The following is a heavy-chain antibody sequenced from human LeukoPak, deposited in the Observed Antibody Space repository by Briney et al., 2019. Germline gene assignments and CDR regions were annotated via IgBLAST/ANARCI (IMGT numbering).Heavy chain of an antibody. CDR3: ARAKPKYYYDSSGYPDY. V-gene: IGHV1-2*02. CDR2: INPNSGGT. D-gene: IGHD3-22*01. J-gene: IGHJ4*02. Sequence: ASVKVSCKASGYTFTGYYMHWVRQAPGQGLEWMGWINPNSGGTNYAQKFQGRVTMTRDTSISTAYMELSRLRSDDTAVYYCARAKPKYYYDSSGYPDYWGQGTLVTVSS. CDR1: GYTFTGYY.